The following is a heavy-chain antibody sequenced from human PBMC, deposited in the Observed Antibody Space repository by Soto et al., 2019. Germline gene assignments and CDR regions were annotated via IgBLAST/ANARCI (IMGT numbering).Heavy chain of an antibody. J-gene: IGHJ4*02. CDR1: GFTFSSYG. CDR3: ATTNPEYSSSWYAFDY. V-gene: IGHV3-30*03. Sequence: GGSLRLSCAASGFTFSSYGMHWVRQAPGKGLEWVAVISYDGSNKYYADSVKGRFTISRDNSKNTLYLQMNSLRAEDTAVYYCATTNPEYSSSWYAFDYWGQGTLVTVSS. CDR2: ISYDGSNK. D-gene: IGHD6-13*01.